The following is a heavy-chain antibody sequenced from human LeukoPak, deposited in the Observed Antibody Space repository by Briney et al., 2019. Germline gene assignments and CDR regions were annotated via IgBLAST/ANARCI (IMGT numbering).Heavy chain of an antibody. CDR1: GYTFTGYY. J-gene: IGHJ5*02. Sequence: ASVKVSCKASGYTFTGYYMHWVRQAPGQGLEWMGWISPNSGGTNYAQKFQGRVTMTRDTSISTAYMELSRLRSDDTAVYYCARGRMVRGWGRLNWFDPWGQGTLVTVSS. D-gene: IGHD3-10*01. CDR2: ISPNSGGT. V-gene: IGHV1-2*02. CDR3: ARGRMVRGWGRLNWFDP.